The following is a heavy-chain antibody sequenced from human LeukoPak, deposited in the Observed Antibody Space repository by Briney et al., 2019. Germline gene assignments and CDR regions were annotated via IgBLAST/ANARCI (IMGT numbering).Heavy chain of an antibody. CDR3: ARERGSHCFDY. J-gene: IGHJ4*02. Sequence: GGSLRLSCAASGFTFSNYWMTWVRQAPGKGLEWVANIKQDGSESHYVDSVKGRFTISRDNAKNSLYLQVNSLRAEDTTVYYCARERGSHCFDYWGQGTLVTVSS. D-gene: IGHD5-12*01. CDR1: GFTFSNYW. V-gene: IGHV3-7*01. CDR2: IKQDGSES.